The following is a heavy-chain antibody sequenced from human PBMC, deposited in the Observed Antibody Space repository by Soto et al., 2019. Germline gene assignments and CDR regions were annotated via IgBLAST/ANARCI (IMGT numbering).Heavy chain of an antibody. J-gene: IGHJ6*02. Sequence: PGESLKISCKASGYSFTSHWIAWVRQMPGKGPELMAIIYPGDSDIQYSPSFQGQVSVSADKSISTAYLQWSSLEASDTAIYYCSRLGHYCSSPSCYTGYFYSGMDVWGQGTTVTVSS. V-gene: IGHV5-51*03. CDR3: SRLGHYCSSPSCYTGYFYSGMDV. CDR1: GYSFTSHW. CDR2: IYPGDSDI. D-gene: IGHD2-2*02.